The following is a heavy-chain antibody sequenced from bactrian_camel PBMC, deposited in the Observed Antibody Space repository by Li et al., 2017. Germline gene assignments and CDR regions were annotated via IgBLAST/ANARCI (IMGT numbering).Heavy chain of an antibody. CDR1: GHTYSSNC. CDR3: AARFDTRYCPPLQSAEFDN. V-gene: IGHV3S31*01. CDR2: IMILGATT. D-gene: IGHD1*01. Sequence: DVQLVESGGGSVQPGGSLRLSCGASGHTYSSNCMGWFRQAPGKEREGVAAIMILGATTYYADSVKGRFTISQDNTEKTVYLQMNSLIPEDSAMYYCAARFDTRYCPPLQSAEFDNWGQGTQVTVS. J-gene: IGHJ4*01.